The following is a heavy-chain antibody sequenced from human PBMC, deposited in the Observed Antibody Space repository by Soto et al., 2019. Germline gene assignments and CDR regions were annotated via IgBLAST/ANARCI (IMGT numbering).Heavy chain of an antibody. D-gene: IGHD1-1*01. J-gene: IGHJ6*02. Sequence: GGSLRLSCAASEFTFSSFGMHWVRQAPGKGLEWVGIISYDGNTKYYEDSVEGRFTISRDNSNNTLYLQMNSLRVEDTAVYYCAKENCQFCPTEFYNGMDVWGPGTTVTVSS. CDR1: EFTFSSFG. CDR2: ISYDGNTK. V-gene: IGHV3-30*18. CDR3: AKENCQFCPTEFYNGMDV.